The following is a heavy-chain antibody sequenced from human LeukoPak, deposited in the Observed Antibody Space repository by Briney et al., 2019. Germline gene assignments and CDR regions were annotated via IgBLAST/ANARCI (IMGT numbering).Heavy chain of an antibody. D-gene: IGHD1-1*01. CDR2: INHSGST. CDR1: GGSFSGYY. V-gene: IGHV4-34*01. J-gene: IGHJ5*02. Sequence: SETLSLTCAVYGGSFSGYYWSWIRQPPGKGLEWIGEINHSGSTNYNPSLKSRVTLSVDTSKNQFSLKLSSVTAADTAVYYCARARVRRWFDPWGQGTLVTVSS. CDR3: ARARVRRWFDP.